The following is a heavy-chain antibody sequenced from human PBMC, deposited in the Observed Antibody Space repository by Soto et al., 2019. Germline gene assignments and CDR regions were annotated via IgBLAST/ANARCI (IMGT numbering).Heavy chain of an antibody. CDR3: ARDIDYAFDY. Sequence: EVQLVESGGNLVQPGGSLRLSCVASGFTFTTYSMNWVRQAPGKGLEWLSYIRSRDNLVSYADSVKGRVTISTDIAKNSLYLQMNNLRAEDTAVYFCARDIDYAFDYWGQGTLVTVSS. CDR2: IRSRDNLV. CDR1: GFTFTTYS. J-gene: IGHJ4*02. D-gene: IGHD2-2*01. V-gene: IGHV3-48*01.